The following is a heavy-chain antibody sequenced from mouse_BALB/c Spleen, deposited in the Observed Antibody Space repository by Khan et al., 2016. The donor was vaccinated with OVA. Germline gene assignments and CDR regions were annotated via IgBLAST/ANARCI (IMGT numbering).Heavy chain of an antibody. CDR2: IRGDGST. CDR3: TRDYYGNYREAMDY. Sequence: QVQLMESGPGLVAPSQSLSITCTVSGFSFTGYGVNWVRQPPGKGLEWLGMIRGDGSTDYNSALKSRLNLTKDNSTSHAFLKMNRQQTDETARYYGTRDYYGNYREAMDYWGQGTSVTVSS. D-gene: IGHD2-1*01. V-gene: IGHV2-6-7*01. J-gene: IGHJ4*01. CDR1: GFSFTGYG.